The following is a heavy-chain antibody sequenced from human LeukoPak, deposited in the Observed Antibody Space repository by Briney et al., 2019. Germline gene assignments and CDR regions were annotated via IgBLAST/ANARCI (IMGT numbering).Heavy chain of an antibody. J-gene: IGHJ6*03. CDR3: ARGGDCSSTSCYGHMDV. V-gene: IGHV4-34*01. Sequence: PSETLSLTCAVYGGSFSGYYWSRIRQPPGKGLEWIGEINHSGSTNYNPSLKSRVTISVDTSKNQFSLKLSSVTAADTAVYYCARGGDCSSTSCYGHMDVWGKGTTVTVSS. CDR2: INHSGST. CDR1: GGSFSGYY. D-gene: IGHD2-2*01.